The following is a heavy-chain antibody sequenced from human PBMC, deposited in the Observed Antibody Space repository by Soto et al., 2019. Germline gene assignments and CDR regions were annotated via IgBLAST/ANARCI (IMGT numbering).Heavy chain of an antibody. V-gene: IGHV1-8*01. J-gene: IGHJ6*02. CDR2: MNPNSGNT. CDR3: ARGALPYGVTIFGVVRNYYGMDV. Sequence: ASVKVSCKASGYTFTSYDINWVRQATGQGLEWMGWMNPNSGNTGYAQKFQGRVTMTRNTSISTAYMELSSLRSEDTAVYYCARGALPYGVTIFGVVRNYYGMDVWGQGTMVTVSS. CDR1: GYTFTSYD. D-gene: IGHD3-3*01.